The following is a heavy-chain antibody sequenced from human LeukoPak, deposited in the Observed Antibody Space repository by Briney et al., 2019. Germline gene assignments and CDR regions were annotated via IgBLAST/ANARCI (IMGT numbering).Heavy chain of an antibody. J-gene: IGHJ6*02. CDR3: AKDRLLDGYYYGMDV. Sequence: GGSLRLSCAASGFTVSSNYMSCVRQAPGKGLEWVSVIYSGGSTYYADSVKGRFTISRDNSKNTLYLQMNSLRAEDTAVYYCAKDRLLDGYYYGMDVWGQGTTVTVSS. CDR1: GFTVSSNY. D-gene: IGHD1-1*01. CDR2: IYSGGST. V-gene: IGHV3-53*01.